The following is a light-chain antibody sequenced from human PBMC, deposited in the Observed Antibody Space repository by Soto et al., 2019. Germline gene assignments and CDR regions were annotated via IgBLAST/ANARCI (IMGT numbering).Light chain of an antibody. CDR2: DAT. CDR3: QVWAPTAEFFV. J-gene: IGLJ1*01. CDR1: KIGSKI. V-gene: IGLV3-21*02. Sequence: SYELTQPPSVSVAPGQTATVTCGGDKIGSKIVHWYKQRPGQAPVAVVFDATDRPSGIPDRFSASRSGDTATLTISRVDAGDESDYYGQVWAPTAEFFVFGSGTKVT.